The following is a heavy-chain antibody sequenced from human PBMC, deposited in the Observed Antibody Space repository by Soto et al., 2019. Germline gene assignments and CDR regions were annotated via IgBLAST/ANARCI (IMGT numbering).Heavy chain of an antibody. CDR2: ISGSGAST. V-gene: IGHV3-23*01. Sequence: GGSLRLSCAASGFTFSTYATSWVRQAPGKGLEWVSAISGSGASTYYADSVKGRFTISRDNSKNTLYLQMNSLRAEDTAVYYCAKDRRHCGGDCYSEWTFWGQGTLVTVSS. D-gene: IGHD2-21*02. J-gene: IGHJ4*02. CDR1: GFTFSTYA. CDR3: AKDRRHCGGDCYSEWTF.